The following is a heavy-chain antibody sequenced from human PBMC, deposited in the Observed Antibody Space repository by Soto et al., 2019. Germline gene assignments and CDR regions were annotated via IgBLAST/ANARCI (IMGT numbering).Heavy chain of an antibody. J-gene: IGHJ3*02. CDR2: IIPILDIA. Sequence: ASVKVSCKASGGTFSSYTISWVRQAPGQGLEWMGRIIPILDIANYAQKFQGRVTITADKSTSTAYMELSSLRSEDTAVYYCARDCSSTSCLQNDAFDIWGQGTMVTVSS. V-gene: IGHV1-69*04. CDR3: ARDCSSTSCLQNDAFDI. CDR1: GGTFSSYT. D-gene: IGHD2-2*01.